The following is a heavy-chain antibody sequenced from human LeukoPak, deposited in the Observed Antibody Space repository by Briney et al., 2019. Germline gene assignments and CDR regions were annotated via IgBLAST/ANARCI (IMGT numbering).Heavy chain of an antibody. CDR3: ATWRTANNGFHY. V-gene: IGHV4-39*01. D-gene: IGHD1/OR15-1a*01. J-gene: IGHJ4*02. Sequence: PSETLSLTCTVSRGSISNNNCYCAFIRQPPGKGLECIGSIYYSGSPDYTPSIKSRVTIPVHTSTNQFSLRPRSVSAAETDVYYSATWRTANNGFHYWGQGTLVTVSS. CDR1: RGSISNNNCY. CDR2: IYYSGSP.